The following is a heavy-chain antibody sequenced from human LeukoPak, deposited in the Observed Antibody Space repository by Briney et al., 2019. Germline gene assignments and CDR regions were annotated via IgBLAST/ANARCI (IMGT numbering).Heavy chain of an antibody. D-gene: IGHD6-13*01. J-gene: IGHJ4*02. CDR2: IYYSGST. V-gene: IGHV4-39*07. CDR1: GGSISSGSYN. CDR3: ARAYSPPQWSPFDY. Sequence: SETLSLTCTVSGGSISSGSYNWGWIRQPPGKGLEWIGSIYYSGSTYYKPSLKSRVTISLDTSKNQFSLKLSSVTAADTAVYYCARAYSPPQWSPFDYWGQGTLVTVSS.